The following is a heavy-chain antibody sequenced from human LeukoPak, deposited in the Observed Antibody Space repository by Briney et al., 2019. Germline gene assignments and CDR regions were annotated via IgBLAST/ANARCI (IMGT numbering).Heavy chain of an antibody. CDR2: IYYSGNT. J-gene: IGHJ4*02. CDR1: GVSISSSNSY. Sequence: SETLSLTCTVSGVSISSSNSYWGWIRQPPGKGLEWIGSIYYSGNTYYNASLKSQVSISIDTSKNQFSLKLSSVTAADTAVYYCARHEGQWELMSPFDYWGQGTLVTVSS. V-gene: IGHV4-39*01. CDR3: ARHEGQWELMSPFDY. D-gene: IGHD1-26*01.